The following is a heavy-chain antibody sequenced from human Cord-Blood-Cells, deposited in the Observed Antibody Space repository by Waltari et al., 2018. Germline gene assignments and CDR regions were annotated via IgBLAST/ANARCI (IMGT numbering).Heavy chain of an antibody. CDR1: GYTFTGYY. Sequence: QVQLVQSGAEVKKPGASVKVSCKASGYTFTGYYMHWVRQAPGQGLEWMGWINPNSGGTNYAQKFQGRVTMTRDTSISTAYMELSRLRSGDTAVYYCARGYCSSTSCYDAFDIWGQGTMVTVSS. D-gene: IGHD2-2*01. CDR3: ARGYCSSTSCYDAFDI. V-gene: IGHV1-2*02. J-gene: IGHJ3*02. CDR2: INPNSGGT.